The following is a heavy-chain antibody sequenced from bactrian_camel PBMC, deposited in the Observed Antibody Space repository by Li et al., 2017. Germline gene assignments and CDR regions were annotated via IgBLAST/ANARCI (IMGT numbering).Heavy chain of an antibody. CDR3: AAKKLLSGARCWSLVLTQYYDCTSGTDFAY. CDR1: GFTFSTYD. D-gene: IGHD1*01. CDR2: INSGGDST. Sequence: DVQLVESGGGLVQPGGSLRLSCEASGFTFSTYDMSWVRQAPGKGLEWVSGINSGGDSTYYAVSVEGRFTISRDNAKNTLYLQMNNLKPEDTAMYYCAAKKLLSGARCWSLVLTQYYDCTSGTDFAYWGHGTQVTVS. V-gene: IGHV3S40*01. J-gene: IGHJ4*01.